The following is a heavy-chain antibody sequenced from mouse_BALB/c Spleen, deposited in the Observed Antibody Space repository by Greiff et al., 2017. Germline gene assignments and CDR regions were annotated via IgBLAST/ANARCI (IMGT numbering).Heavy chain of an antibody. CDR1: GYTFTDYA. D-gene: IGHD1-2*01. CDR3: ARSRITTATSYYFDY. J-gene: IGHJ2*01. V-gene: IGHV1-67*01. CDR2: ISTYSGNT. Sequence: VQLQESGPELVRPGVSVKISCKGSGYTFTDYAMHWVKQSHAKSLEWIGVISTYSGNTNYNQKFKGKATMTVDKSSSTAYMELARLTSEDSAIYYCARSRITTATSYYFDYWGQGTTLTVSS.